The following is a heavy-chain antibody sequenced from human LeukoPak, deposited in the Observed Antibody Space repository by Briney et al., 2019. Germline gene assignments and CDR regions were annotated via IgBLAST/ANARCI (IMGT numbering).Heavy chain of an antibody. D-gene: IGHD1-26*01. J-gene: IGHJ4*02. V-gene: IGHV4-38-2*01. CDR3: ARHESPGGATIH. CDR2: IYHSGST. CDR1: GYSISRGYY. Sequence: KPSETLSLTCAVSGYSISRGYYWGWIRQPPGKGLEWIGSIYHSGSTYYNPSLKSRVTISVDTSKNQFSLKLSSVTAADTAVYYCARHESPGGATIHWGQGTLVTVSS.